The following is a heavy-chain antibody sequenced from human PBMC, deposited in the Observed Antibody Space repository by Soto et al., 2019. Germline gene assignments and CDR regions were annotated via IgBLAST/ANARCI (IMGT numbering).Heavy chain of an antibody. V-gene: IGHV1-24*01. CDR1: GYTLTELS. J-gene: IGHJ4*02. CDR3: ARWGAAARKYHFDY. D-gene: IGHD6-13*01. CDR2: FDPEDGET. Sequence: GASVKVSCKVSGYTLTELSMHWVRQAPGKGLEWMGGFDPEDGETIYAQKFQGRVTMTEDTSTDTAYMELSSLRSEDTAVYYCARWGAAARKYHFDYWGQGTLVTVSS.